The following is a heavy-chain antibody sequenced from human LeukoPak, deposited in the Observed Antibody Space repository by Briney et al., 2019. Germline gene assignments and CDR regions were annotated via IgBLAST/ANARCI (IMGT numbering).Heavy chain of an antibody. J-gene: IGHJ4*02. Sequence: GGSLSLSCAASGFTSSSYEMSRVRQAPGKGLEWVSKISSSGSAIYYADSVKGRFTISRDNAKSSLYLQMNSLRVEGTAVYYCARGGSLGYWGQGTLVTVSS. CDR3: ARGGSLGY. D-gene: IGHD6-19*01. CDR2: ISSSGSAI. CDR1: GFTSSSYE. V-gene: IGHV3-48*03.